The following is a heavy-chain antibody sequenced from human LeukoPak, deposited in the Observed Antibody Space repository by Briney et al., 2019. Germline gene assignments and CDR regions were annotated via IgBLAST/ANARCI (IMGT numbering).Heavy chain of an antibody. D-gene: IGHD5-18*01. CDR1: GFTFGDYA. CDR3: SRGSRYSYGYYFDS. Sequence: PGGSLRLSCTASGFTFGDYAMSWVRQAPGKGLEWVGFIRSKAYGGTTEYAASVKGRFTISRDDSKSIAYLQMNSLKTEDTAVYYRSRGSRYSYGYYFDSWGQGFLVTVSS. J-gene: IGHJ4*02. V-gene: IGHV3-49*04. CDR2: IRSKAYGGTT.